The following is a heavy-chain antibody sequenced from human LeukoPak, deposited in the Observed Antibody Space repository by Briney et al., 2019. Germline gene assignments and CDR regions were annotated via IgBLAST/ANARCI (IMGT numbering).Heavy chain of an antibody. D-gene: IGHD4-17*01. Sequence: PGGSLRLSCAASGFTFNTYGMHWVRQAPGKGLEWVAVIWYDGSNKYYADFVKGRFTISRDNFKNTLYLQMNSLRAEDTAVYYCARDAASSYDNYSDVFDIWGQGTMVTVSS. CDR2: IWYDGSNK. CDR1: GFTFNTYG. V-gene: IGHV3-33*01. CDR3: ARDAASSYDNYSDVFDI. J-gene: IGHJ3*02.